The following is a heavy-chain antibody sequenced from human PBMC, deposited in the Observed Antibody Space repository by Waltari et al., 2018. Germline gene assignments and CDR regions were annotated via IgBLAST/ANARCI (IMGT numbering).Heavy chain of an antibody. V-gene: IGHV3-72*01. D-gene: IGHD4-17*01. J-gene: IGHJ4*02. Sequence: EAQLVESGGGWVPPGGSLRLSCAAAGFRFSDHSMDWVSQTPGKGLEWLGRIRNKANNYATEYAASVKGRFSISRDESKNSLHLQINSLKMEDTAVYYCARGPSYGDPYDSDYWGQGTLVTVSS. CDR3: ARGPSYGDPYDSDY. CDR2: IRNKANNYAT. CDR1: GFRFSDHS.